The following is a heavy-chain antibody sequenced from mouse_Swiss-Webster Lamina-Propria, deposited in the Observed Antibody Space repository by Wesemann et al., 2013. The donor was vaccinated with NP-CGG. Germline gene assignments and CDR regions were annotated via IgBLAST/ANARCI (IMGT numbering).Heavy chain of an antibody. J-gene: IGHJ4*01. V-gene: IGHV1S34*01. D-gene: IGHD2-14*01. Sequence: NGATSYNQKFKGKATFTVDTSSSTAYMQFNSLTSEDSAVYYCARGIHRYDYAMDYWGQGTSVTVSS. CDR3: ARGIHRYDYAMDY. CDR2: NGAT.